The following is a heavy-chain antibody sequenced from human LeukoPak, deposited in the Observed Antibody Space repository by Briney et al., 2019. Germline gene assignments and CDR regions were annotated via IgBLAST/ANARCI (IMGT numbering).Heavy chain of an antibody. V-gene: IGHV1-2*06. J-gene: IGHJ4*02. D-gene: IGHD6-6*01. CDR3: ARDMTIAARRSLDY. CDR2: INPNSGGT. Sequence: ASVKVSCKASGYTFTGYYMHWVRQAPGQGLEWMGRINPNSGGTTYAQKFQGRVTMTRDTSISTAYMELSRLRSDDTAVYYCARDMTIAARRSLDYWGQGTLVTVSS. CDR1: GYTFTGYY.